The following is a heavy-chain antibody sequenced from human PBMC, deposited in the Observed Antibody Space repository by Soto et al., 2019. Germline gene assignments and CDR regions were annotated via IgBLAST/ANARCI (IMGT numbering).Heavy chain of an antibody. V-gene: IGHV1-3*01. Sequence: ASLKVSCKASAYTFTTYAMHWVRQAPGQRLEWMGWINAGNGNTKYSQKFQGRVTITRDTSASTAYMELSSLRSEDTAVYYCARVLMSVAATPLDYWGQGTLVTVSS. CDR2: INAGNGNT. CDR3: ARVLMSVAATPLDY. J-gene: IGHJ4*02. D-gene: IGHD2-15*01. CDR1: AYTFTTYA.